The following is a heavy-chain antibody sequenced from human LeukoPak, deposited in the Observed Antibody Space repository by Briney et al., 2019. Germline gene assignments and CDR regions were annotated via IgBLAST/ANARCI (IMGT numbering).Heavy chain of an antibody. J-gene: IGHJ2*01. CDR2: ISPYNGKT. CDR1: GYTFTNYG. CDR3: ARGVDPWPWFFDL. V-gene: IGHV1-18*01. Sequence: ASVKVSCKASGYTFTNYGILWVRQAPGQGLEWMGWISPYNGKTNYAQKFRGRVTMTTDTSTTTAYMELRSLMSDDTAVYYCARGVDPWPWFFDLWGRGTLVTVSS.